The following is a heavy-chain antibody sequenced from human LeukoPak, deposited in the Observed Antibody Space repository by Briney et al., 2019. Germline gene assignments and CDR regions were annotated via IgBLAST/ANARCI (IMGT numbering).Heavy chain of an antibody. CDR3: ASLVVTTLYYFDY. J-gene: IGHJ4*02. V-gene: IGHV3-21*01. CDR2: ISSSSSYI. D-gene: IGHD5-12*01. CDR1: GFTFSSYS. Sequence: GGSLRLSCAASGFTFSSYSMNWVRQAPGKGLEWVSSISSSSSYIYYADSVKGRLTISRDNAKNSLYLQMNSLRAEDTAVYYCASLVVTTLYYFDYWGQGTLVTVSS.